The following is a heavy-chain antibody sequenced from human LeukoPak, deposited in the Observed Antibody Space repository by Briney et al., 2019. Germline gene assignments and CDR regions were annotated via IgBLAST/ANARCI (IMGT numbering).Heavy chain of an antibody. CDR2: INTNTGNP. J-gene: IGHJ6*03. CDR3: ARARHGSGSYYNSPPSYYYYYMDV. V-gene: IGHV7-4-1*02. D-gene: IGHD3-10*01. CDR1: GYTFTSYA. Sequence: ASVKVSCKASGYTFTSYAMNWVRQAPGQGLEWMGWINTNTGNPTYAQGFTGRFVFSLDTSVSTAYLQISSLKAEDTAVYYCARARHGSGSYYNSPPSYYYYYMDVWGKGTTVTISS.